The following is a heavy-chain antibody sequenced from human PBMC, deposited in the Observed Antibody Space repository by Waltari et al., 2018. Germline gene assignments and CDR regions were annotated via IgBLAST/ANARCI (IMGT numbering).Heavy chain of an antibody. V-gene: IGHV3-48*03. CDR3: ARDLAVAGPDAFDI. CDR2: ISSSGSTI. CDR1: GFTFSSSE. J-gene: IGHJ3*02. Sequence: EVQLVESGGGLVQPGGSLRLSCAASGFTFSSSEMNWVPPAPGKGLEWVSYISSSGSTIYYADSVKGRFTISRDNAKNSLYLQMNSLRAEDTAVYYCARDLAVAGPDAFDIWGQGTMVTVSS. D-gene: IGHD6-19*01.